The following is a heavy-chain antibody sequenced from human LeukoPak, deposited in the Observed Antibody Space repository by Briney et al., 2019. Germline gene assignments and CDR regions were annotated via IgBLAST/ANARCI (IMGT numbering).Heavy chain of an antibody. CDR2: IYYNGST. Sequence: PSETLSLTCTVSGGSISSGDYYWSWIRQPPGKGLEWIGYIYYNGSTYYNPSLKSRVTISVDTSKNQFSLKLSSVTAADTAVYYCARDAWVASRAGGYVIWGQGTLVTVSS. CDR3: ARDAWVASRAGGYVI. D-gene: IGHD5-12*01. J-gene: IGHJ4*02. V-gene: IGHV4-30-4*08. CDR1: GGSISSGDYY.